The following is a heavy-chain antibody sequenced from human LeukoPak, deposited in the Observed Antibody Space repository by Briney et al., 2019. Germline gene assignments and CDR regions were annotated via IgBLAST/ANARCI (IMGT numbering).Heavy chain of an antibody. J-gene: IGHJ3*02. CDR2: ISSTSSYI. CDR1: GFTFSYYS. D-gene: IGHD4-17*01. CDR3: ARWTRDYDRLKDAFDI. Sequence: GGSLRLSCAASGFTFSYYSMNWVRQAPGKGLEWVSSISSTSSYIFYADSVKGRFTISRDNAKNSLYLQMNSLRAEDTAVYYCARWTRDYDRLKDAFDIWGQGTMVTVSS. V-gene: IGHV3-21*01.